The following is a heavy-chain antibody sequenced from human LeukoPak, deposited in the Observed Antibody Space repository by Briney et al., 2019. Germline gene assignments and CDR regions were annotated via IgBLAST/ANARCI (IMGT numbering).Heavy chain of an antibody. CDR2: IIPIFGTA. CDR3: ASRDYGGNGFTLDY. D-gene: IGHD4-23*01. CDR1: GYTFTSYG. V-gene: IGHV1-69*06. J-gene: IGHJ4*02. Sequence: VASVKVSCKASGYTFTSYGISWVRQAPGQGLEWMGGIIPIFGTANYAQKFQGRVTITADKSTSTAYMELSSLRSEDTAVYYCASRDYGGNGFTLDYWGQGTLVTVSS.